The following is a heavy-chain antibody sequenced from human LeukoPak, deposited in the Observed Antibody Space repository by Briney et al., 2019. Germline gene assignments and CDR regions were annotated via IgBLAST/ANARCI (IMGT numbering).Heavy chain of an antibody. Sequence: ASAKVSCKASGYTFTGYYMHWVRQAPGQGLERMGWINPKSGGTNYLQKFQGRVTMTRDTSISTAYMELSRLRSDDTAVYYCARATAENDYWGQGTLVTVSS. CDR1: GYTFTGYY. D-gene: IGHD1-14*01. CDR3: ARATAENDY. J-gene: IGHJ4*02. CDR2: INPKSGGT. V-gene: IGHV1-2*02.